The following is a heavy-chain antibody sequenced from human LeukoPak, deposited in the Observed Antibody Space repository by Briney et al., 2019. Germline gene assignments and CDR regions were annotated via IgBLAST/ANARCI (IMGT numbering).Heavy chain of an antibody. Sequence: PGRSLRLSCAAAALTFSSHAMNWVPQAPGKGLEWVSTISGSGSNTNYADSVKARYIISRDNSENTLYLQMNSVRAEDAAVYYCAKAISPRGVDYWGQGTLVTVSS. V-gene: IGHV3-23*01. CDR1: ALTFSSHA. J-gene: IGHJ4*02. CDR3: AKAISPRGVDY. D-gene: IGHD2-21*01. CDR2: ISGSGSNT.